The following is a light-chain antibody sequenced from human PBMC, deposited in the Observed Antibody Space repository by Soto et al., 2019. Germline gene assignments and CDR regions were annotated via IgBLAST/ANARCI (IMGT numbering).Light chain of an antibody. CDR3: MQALQTPRT. CDR1: QSLLHSDGYNY. CDR2: LGS. J-gene: IGKJ2*01. Sequence: DLVMTQSPLSLPVTPGEPASISCRSSQSLLHSDGYNYLDWYLQKPGQSPQLLIYLGSNRASGVPDRSSGSGSGTDFTLKISRVEAEDVGVYYCMQALQTPRTFGQGTKLEIK. V-gene: IGKV2-28*01.